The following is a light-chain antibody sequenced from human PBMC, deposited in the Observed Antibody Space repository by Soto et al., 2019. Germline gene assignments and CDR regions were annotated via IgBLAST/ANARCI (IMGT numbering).Light chain of an antibody. CDR3: QQYGSSPIT. CDR1: HFVSSRN. Sequence: EIVMTQSPATLSVSPGERATLSCRASHFVSSRNLAWYQQKPGQAPRLLIYGASSRAPGIPDRFSGSGSGTDFTLTITPLEPEDFAVYFCQQYGSSPITFGQGTRLEIK. CDR2: GAS. V-gene: IGKV3-20*01. J-gene: IGKJ5*01.